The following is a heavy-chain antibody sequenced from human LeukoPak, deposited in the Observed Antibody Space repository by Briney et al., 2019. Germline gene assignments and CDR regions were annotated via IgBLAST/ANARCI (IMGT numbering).Heavy chain of an antibody. D-gene: IGHD3-16*01. Sequence: PSQTLSLTCSVSGGSISGYYWSWIRQPPGQTLEWIGYIYSSGSTNYNPSLQSRVTMSVDTSMNQFSLRLSSVTAADTAVYYCARFTYTTRPSDVWGKGTTVTVSS. J-gene: IGHJ6*04. CDR1: GGSISGYY. V-gene: IGHV4-4*09. CDR3: ARFTYTTRPSDV. CDR2: IYSSGST.